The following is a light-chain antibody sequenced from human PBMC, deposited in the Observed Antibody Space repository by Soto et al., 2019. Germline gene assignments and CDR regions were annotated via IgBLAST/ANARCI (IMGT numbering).Light chain of an antibody. CDR3: VSFTTSRSYV. Sequence: QSVLTQPASVSGSPGQSITISCTGTPSDIGRYNYVSWYQQHPGKAPKLMIYDIINRPSGVSNRFSGSKSGNTASLTISGLQAEDEADYYCVSFTTSRSYVFGTGTKLTVL. V-gene: IGLV2-14*03. J-gene: IGLJ1*01. CDR1: PSDIGRYNY. CDR2: DII.